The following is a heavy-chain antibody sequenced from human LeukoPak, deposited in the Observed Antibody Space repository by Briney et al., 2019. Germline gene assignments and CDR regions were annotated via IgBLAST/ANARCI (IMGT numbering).Heavy chain of an antibody. V-gene: IGHV3-11*01. CDR1: GFTFSDYY. CDR2: AGSSGSPM. D-gene: IGHD3-3*01. CDR3: ARTGFDLWSGYYGARYFFDY. J-gene: IGHJ4*02. Sequence: GSLGLSCAASGFTFSDYYMSWIRQAPGKGLEWISYAGSSGSPMNYADSVKGRFTISKDNAKNSLYLQMNSLRAEDTAMYYCARTGFDLWSGYYGARYFFDYWGQGTLVTVSS.